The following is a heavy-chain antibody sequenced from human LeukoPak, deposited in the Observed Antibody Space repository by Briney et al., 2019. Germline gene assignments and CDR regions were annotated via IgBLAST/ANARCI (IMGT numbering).Heavy chain of an antibody. CDR2: INFSRTT. D-gene: IGHD3-22*01. J-gene: IGHJ3*02. Sequence: SETLSLTCTVSGGSISSYYWSWLRQPPGKGVEWVGYINFSRTTKYNPSIKSRYTISAYTSKNPFSLKLSSVTAADTAVYYCAFNYCDSSVYYADSFDIWGQGTMVPVSS. V-gene: IGHV4-59*08. CDR1: GGSISSYY. CDR3: AFNYCDSSVYYADSFDI.